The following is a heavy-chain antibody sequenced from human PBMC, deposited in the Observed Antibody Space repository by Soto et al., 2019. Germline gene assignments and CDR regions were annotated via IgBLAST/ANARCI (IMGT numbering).Heavy chain of an antibody. CDR1: GYTLTELS. D-gene: IGHD3-22*01. V-gene: IGHV1-24*01. CDR2: FDPEDGET. CDR3: ATDFYDSSGLRNPDY. Sequence: ASVKVSCKVSGYTLTELSMHWVRQAPGKGLEWMGGFDPEDGETIYAQKFQGRVTMTEDTSTDTAYMELSSLRSEDAAVYYCATDFYDSSGLRNPDYWGQGTLVTVSS. J-gene: IGHJ4*02.